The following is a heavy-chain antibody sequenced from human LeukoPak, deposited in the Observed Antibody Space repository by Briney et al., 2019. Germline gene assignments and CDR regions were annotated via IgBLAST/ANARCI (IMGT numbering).Heavy chain of an antibody. V-gene: IGHV4-59*01. Sequence: SETLSLTCTVSGGSIAFYYWSWIRQPPGKGLEFIGYIFYSGSANSNPSLESRVTISVDTSKNQFSLKLSSVTAADTAAYYCARLRSGSTPPPPHYYYGLDVWGQGTTVIVSS. CDR3: ARLRSGSTPPPPHYYYGLDV. CDR2: IFYSGSA. D-gene: IGHD1-26*01. J-gene: IGHJ6*02. CDR1: GGSIAFYY.